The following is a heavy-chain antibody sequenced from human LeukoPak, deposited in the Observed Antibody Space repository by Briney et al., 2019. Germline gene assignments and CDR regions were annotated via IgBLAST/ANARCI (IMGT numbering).Heavy chain of an antibody. D-gene: IGHD2-15*01. CDR2: ISGSGGGT. Sequence: GGSLRLSCSASGFTFTDYYMSWIRQAPGKGLEWVSAISGSGGGTYYADSVKGRFTISRDNSKNTLYLHMKSLRAEDTAVYYFAKEPGGGWGLANWGQGTLVTASS. J-gene: IGHJ4*02. V-gene: IGHV3-23*01. CDR1: GFTFTDYY. CDR3: AKEPGGGWGLAN.